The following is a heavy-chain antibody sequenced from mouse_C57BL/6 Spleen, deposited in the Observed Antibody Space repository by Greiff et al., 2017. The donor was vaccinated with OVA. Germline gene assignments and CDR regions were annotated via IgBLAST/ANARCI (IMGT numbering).Heavy chain of an antibody. D-gene: IGHD2-5*01. V-gene: IGHV1-53*01. Sequence: QVQLQQPGPELVKPGASVKLSCKASGYTFTSYWMHWVKQRPGQGLEWIGNINPRNGGTTYNEKLKSKATLHVDKSSSTASMQLSSLTSEDSAVYYCAREGAYSNYGFDYWGQGTTLTVSS. CDR3: AREGAYSNYGFDY. J-gene: IGHJ2*01. CDR2: INPRNGGT. CDR1: GYTFTSYW.